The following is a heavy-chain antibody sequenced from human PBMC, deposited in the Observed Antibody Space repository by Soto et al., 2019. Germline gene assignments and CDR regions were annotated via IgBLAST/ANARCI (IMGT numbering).Heavy chain of an antibody. CDR3: ARSLYCGGDCYSARYQYYGMDV. D-gene: IGHD2-21*02. Sequence: QVRLQESGPGLVKPSETLSLTCTVSGGSISDYHWGWIRQPPGKGLEWIGYIYYSGTTNHNPSLKSRVTISVATSNNQFSLKLTSVTAADTAVYYCARSLYCGGDCYSARYQYYGMDVWGQGTTVTVS. V-gene: IGHV4-59*01. CDR2: IYYSGTT. J-gene: IGHJ6*02. CDR1: GGSISDYH.